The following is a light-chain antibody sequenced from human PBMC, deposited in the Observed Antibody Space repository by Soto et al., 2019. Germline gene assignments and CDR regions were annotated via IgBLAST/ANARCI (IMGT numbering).Light chain of an antibody. Sequence: QSVLTQPPSASGTPGQRVTISCSGSSSNIGSNYVYWYQQLPGTAPKLLIYRNNQRPSGVPDRFSGSKSGTSASLAISGLRSEDEADYYCAAWDDSLRGVFGGGTKLPS. J-gene: IGLJ2*01. CDR2: RNN. V-gene: IGLV1-47*01. CDR3: AAWDDSLRGV. CDR1: SSNIGSNY.